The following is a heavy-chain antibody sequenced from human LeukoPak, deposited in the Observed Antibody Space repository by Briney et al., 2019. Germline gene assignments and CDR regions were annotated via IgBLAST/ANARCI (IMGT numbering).Heavy chain of an antibody. Sequence: GGSLRLSCAASGFTFSNAWMTWVRQAPGKGLEWVSVISADSATTFYADSVKGRFTISRDNAKNTVFLQMSSLRAEDTALYYCARKSASGNYPLDYWGQGTLVTVSS. CDR2: ISADSATT. V-gene: IGHV3-23*01. CDR1: GFTFSNAW. J-gene: IGHJ4*02. CDR3: ARKSASGNYPLDY. D-gene: IGHD3-10*01.